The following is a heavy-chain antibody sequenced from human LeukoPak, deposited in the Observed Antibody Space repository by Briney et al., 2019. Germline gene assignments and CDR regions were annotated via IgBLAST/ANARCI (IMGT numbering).Heavy chain of an antibody. V-gene: IGHV3-49*03. CDR2: IRSKAYGGTT. Sequence: TGGSLRLSCTASGFTFGDYAMSWFRQAPGKGLEWVGFIRSKAYGGTTEYAASVKGRFTISRDDSKSIAYLQMNSLKTEDTAVYYCTGRDEYSSPAPFDYWGQGTLVTVSS. CDR1: GFTFGDYA. J-gene: IGHJ4*02. CDR3: TGRDEYSSPAPFDY. D-gene: IGHD6-6*01.